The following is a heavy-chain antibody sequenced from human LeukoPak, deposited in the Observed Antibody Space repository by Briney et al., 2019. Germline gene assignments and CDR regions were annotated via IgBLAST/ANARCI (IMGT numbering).Heavy chain of an antibody. D-gene: IGHD1-26*01. CDR1: GLTFSSYA. J-gene: IGHJ3*02. CDR3: ARTIGGYSDPLGGAFDI. V-gene: IGHV3-30-3*01. Sequence: GGSLRLSCAASGLTFSSYAMHWVRQAPGKGLEWVAVISYDGSNKYYADSVKGRLTISRDNSKNTLYLQMNSLRAEDTAVYYCARTIGGYSDPLGGAFDIWGQGTMVTVSS. CDR2: ISYDGSNK.